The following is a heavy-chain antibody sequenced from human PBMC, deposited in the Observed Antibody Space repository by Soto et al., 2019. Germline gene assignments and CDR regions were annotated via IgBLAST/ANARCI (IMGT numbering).Heavy chain of an antibody. D-gene: IGHD3-3*01. CDR3: ARNYDFWSGYYGYYYYGMGV. J-gene: IGHJ6*02. Sequence: SETLSLTCAVYGGSFSGYYWSWIRQPPGKGLEWIGEINHSGSTNYNPSLKSRVTISVDTSKNQFSLKLSSVTAADTAVHYCARNYDFWSGYYGYYYYGMGVWGQGTTVTVSS. V-gene: IGHV4-34*01. CDR2: INHSGST. CDR1: GGSFSGYY.